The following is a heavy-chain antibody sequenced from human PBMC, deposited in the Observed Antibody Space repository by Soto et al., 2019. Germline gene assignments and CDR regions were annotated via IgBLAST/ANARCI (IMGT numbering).Heavy chain of an antibody. CDR2: IYYSGTT. D-gene: IGHD5-18*01. Sequence: PSETLSRTCTVSCGSISSGDHYCSWIRQPPGKGLELIGYIYYSGTTYYNPPLKSRVTISVETSENQFSLKVNSVTAADTAVYYCARALIPLWTHYCYGMDFWGQGTTVTVSS. CDR3: ARALIPLWTHYCYGMDF. V-gene: IGHV4-30-4*01. CDR1: CGSISSGDHY. J-gene: IGHJ6*01.